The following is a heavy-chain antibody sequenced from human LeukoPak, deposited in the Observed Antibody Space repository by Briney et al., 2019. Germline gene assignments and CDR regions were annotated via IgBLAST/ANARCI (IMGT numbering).Heavy chain of an antibody. CDR1: GYTFTSYG. CDR2: ISAYNGNT. D-gene: IGHD3-22*01. Sequence: ASVKVSCKASGYTFTSYGISWVRQAPGQGLEWMGWISAYNGNTNYAQKLQGRVTMTTDTSTSTAYMELRSLRSDDTAVYYCAKLYHPDSSGYYSRAEYFQHWGQGTLVTVSS. CDR3: AKLYHPDSSGYYSRAEYFQH. J-gene: IGHJ1*01. V-gene: IGHV1-18*01.